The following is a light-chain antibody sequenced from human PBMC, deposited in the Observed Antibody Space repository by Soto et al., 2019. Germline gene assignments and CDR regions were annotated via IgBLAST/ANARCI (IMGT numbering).Light chain of an antibody. CDR2: AAS. J-gene: IGKJ1*01. CDR3: QQSGSSPPT. V-gene: IGKV3-20*01. Sequence: EIMLTQSPGTLSLSPGERATLSCRASQSVSSNYLAWYQQKPGQAPRLLIYAASNRATGIPDRFSGSGTGTDFTLTISRLEPEDFAVYYCQQSGSSPPTFGQGTKVDIK. CDR1: QSVSSNY.